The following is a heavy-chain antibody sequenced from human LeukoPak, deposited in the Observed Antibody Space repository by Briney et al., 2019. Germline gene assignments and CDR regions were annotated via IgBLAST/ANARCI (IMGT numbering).Heavy chain of an antibody. V-gene: IGHV3-15*01. D-gene: IGHD2-2*01. J-gene: IGHJ6*04. CDR1: GFTFSSYW. CDR3: TTGYCSSTSCRDYYYYYGMDV. Sequence: GGSLRLSCAASGFTFSSYWMSWVRQAPGKGLEWVGRIKSKTDGGTTDYAAPVKGRFTISRDDSKNTLYLQMNSLKTEDTAVYYCTTGYCSSTSCRDYYYYYGMDVWGKGTTVTVSS. CDR2: IKSKTDGGTT.